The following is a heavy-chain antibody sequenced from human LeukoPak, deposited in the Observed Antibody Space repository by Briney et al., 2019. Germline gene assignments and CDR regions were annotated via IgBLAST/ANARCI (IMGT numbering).Heavy chain of an antibody. V-gene: IGHV1-24*01. CDR1: GYTLTELS. Sequence: ASVKVSCKVSGYTLTELSMHWVRQAPGKGLEWMGGFDHEDGETIYAQKFQGRVTMTEDTSTDTAYMELSSLRSEDTAVYYCATSRVQLGGFDYWGQGTLVTVSS. D-gene: IGHD6-6*01. J-gene: IGHJ4*02. CDR3: ATSRVQLGGFDY. CDR2: FDHEDGET.